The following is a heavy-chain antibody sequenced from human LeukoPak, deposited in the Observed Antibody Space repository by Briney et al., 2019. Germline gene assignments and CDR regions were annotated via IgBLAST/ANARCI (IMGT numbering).Heavy chain of an antibody. CDR3: AKDLSGYYYYGMDV. V-gene: IGHV3-21*04. CDR1: GFTFSSYA. Sequence: GGSLRLSCAASGFTFSSYAMNWVRQAPGKGLEWVSSISSIRNYIYYADSVKGRFTVSRDNSKDTVYLQMNSLRAEDTAVYYCAKDLSGYYYYGMDVWGQGTTVTVSS. CDR2: ISSIRNYI. J-gene: IGHJ6*02. D-gene: IGHD3-3*02.